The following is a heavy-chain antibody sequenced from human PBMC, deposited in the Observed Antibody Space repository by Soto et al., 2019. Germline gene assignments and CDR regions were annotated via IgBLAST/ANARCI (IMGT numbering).Heavy chain of an antibody. CDR3: AKESMPEHYGDTLFDY. Sequence: EVQLLASGGGLVQRGGSLRLSCEASGFSFANYALSWVHQAPGKGLEWVATFSAGGRAYYADSVKGRFTIAKDISKNTMHLQASSLRADDTAVYYCAKESMPEHYGDTLFDYWGQGTRVTVSS. V-gene: IGHV3-23*01. CDR1: GFSFANYA. D-gene: IGHD4-17*01. CDR2: FSAGGRA. J-gene: IGHJ4*02.